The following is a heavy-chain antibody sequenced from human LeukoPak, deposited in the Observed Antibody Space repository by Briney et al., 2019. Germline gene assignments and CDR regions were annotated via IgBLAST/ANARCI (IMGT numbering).Heavy chain of an antibody. CDR2: IIPIFGTA. J-gene: IGHJ4*02. CDR3: ARGQHYYDSSGYFTYAFDY. Sequence: SVKVSCKASGGTFSSYAISWVRQAPGQGLEWMGGIIPIFGTANYAQKFQGRVTITTDESTSTAYMELSSLRSGDTAVYYCARGQHYYDSSGYFTYAFDYWGQGTLVTVSS. D-gene: IGHD3-22*01. V-gene: IGHV1-69*05. CDR1: GGTFSSYA.